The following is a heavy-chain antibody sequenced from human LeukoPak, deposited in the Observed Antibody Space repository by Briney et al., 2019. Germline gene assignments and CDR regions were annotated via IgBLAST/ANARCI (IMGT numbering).Heavy chain of an antibody. V-gene: IGHV3-23*01. Sequence: GGSLRLSCAASGFTFSSYAMSWVRQAPGKGLEWVSTISGGGGSTYFADSVKGRFTISRDNSKNTLYLQMNSLRAEDTAVCYCAKGKGTLVAGYYFDYWGQGTLVTVSS. D-gene: IGHD6-6*01. CDR2: ISGGGGST. CDR3: AKGKGTLVAGYYFDY. CDR1: GFTFSSYA. J-gene: IGHJ4*02.